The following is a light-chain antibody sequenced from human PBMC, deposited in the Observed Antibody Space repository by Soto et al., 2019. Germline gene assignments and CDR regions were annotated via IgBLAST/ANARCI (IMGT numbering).Light chain of an antibody. V-gene: IGKV3-20*01. CDR2: GAS. CDR3: QQYGSSPYT. CDR1: QTVSSNY. Sequence: EIVLTQSPGTLSLSPGERVTLSCRASQTVSSNYLAWYQQKPGQAPRLLIYGASSRAAGIPARFSGSGSGTDFTLTISRLEPQDFAVYYCQQYGSSPYTFGPGTKVDI. J-gene: IGKJ3*01.